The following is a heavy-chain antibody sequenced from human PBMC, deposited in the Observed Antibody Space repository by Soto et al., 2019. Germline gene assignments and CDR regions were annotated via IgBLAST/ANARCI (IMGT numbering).Heavy chain of an antibody. J-gene: IGHJ4*02. CDR2: ISYDGSNK. CDR3: ARDYYDSSGYLDY. Sequence: GSLGLSCAASGFTFSIYAMHWVRQAPGKGLEWVAVISYDGSNKYYADSVKGRFTISRDNSKNTLYLQMNSLRAEDTAVYYCARDYYDSSGYLDYWGQGTLVTVSS. CDR1: GFTFSIYA. D-gene: IGHD3-22*01. V-gene: IGHV3-30-3*01.